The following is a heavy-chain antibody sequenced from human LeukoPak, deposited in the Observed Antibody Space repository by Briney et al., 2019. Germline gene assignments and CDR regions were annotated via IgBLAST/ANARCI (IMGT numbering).Heavy chain of an antibody. CDR2: IYYSGSA. J-gene: IGHJ4*02. CDR1: GGSISSYY. V-gene: IGHV4-59*01. D-gene: IGHD3-10*01. CDR3: ARGHKDYYGSGSDY. Sequence: PSETLSLTCTVPGGSISSYYWSWVRQPPGKGLEWIGYIYYSGSANYNPSLKSRVTISVDTSKNQFSLKLSSVTAADTAVYYCARGHKDYYGSGSDYWGQGTLVTVSS.